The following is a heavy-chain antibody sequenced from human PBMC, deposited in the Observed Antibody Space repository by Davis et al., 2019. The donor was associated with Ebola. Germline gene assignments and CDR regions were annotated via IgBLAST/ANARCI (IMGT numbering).Heavy chain of an antibody. CDR1: GFTVSSNY. CDR2: IYSGGST. CDR3: ARAVLWGGYEWFDP. D-gene: IGHD3-3*01. J-gene: IGHJ5*02. V-gene: IGHV3-53*01. Sequence: GESLKTSCAASGFTVSSNYMSWVRQAPGKGLEWVSVIYSGGSTYYADSVKGRFTISRDNSKNTLYLQMNSLRAEDTAVYYCARAVLWGGYEWFDPWGQGTLVTVSS.